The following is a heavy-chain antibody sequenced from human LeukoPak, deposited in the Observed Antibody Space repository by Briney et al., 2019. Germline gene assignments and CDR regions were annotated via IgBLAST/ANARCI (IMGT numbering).Heavy chain of an antibody. J-gene: IGHJ3*02. CDR3: ARARHYYDSSGLLTDAFDI. CDR1: GDSISSYF. V-gene: IGHV4-4*07. Sequence: SETLSLTCTVSGDSISSYFWSWIRQPAGKGLEWIGRIHISGGTNYNPSLRSRVTMSIDTSKNQFSLKLTSVTAADTAVYYCARARHYYDSSGLLTDAFDIWGQGTMVTVSS. D-gene: IGHD3-22*01. CDR2: IHISGGT.